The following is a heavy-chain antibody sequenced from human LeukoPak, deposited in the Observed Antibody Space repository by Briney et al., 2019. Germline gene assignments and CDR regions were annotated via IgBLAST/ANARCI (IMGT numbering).Heavy chain of an antibody. V-gene: IGHV5-51*01. CDR2: IYPEDSDT. D-gene: IGHD5-24*01. CDR3: ARLNKATRAGYNWGFDN. Sequence: GESLKISCKGFGYSFSNFWIGWVRQMSGKGLEWMGIIYPEDSDTRVSPSFQGQVTISADKSISTSYIQWSSLQASDTAIYYCARLNKATRAGYNWGFDNWGQGTLVTVSS. J-gene: IGHJ4*02. CDR1: GYSFSNFW.